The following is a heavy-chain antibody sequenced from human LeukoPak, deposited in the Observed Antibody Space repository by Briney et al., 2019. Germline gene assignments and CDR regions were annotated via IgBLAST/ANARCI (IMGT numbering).Heavy chain of an antibody. V-gene: IGHV3-23*01. D-gene: IGHD4-17*01. J-gene: IGHJ4*02. CDR3: AKDRTMTGADYGDYTDY. Sequence: GGSLRLSCAASGFTFSSYAMSWVRQAPGKGLEWVSAISGSGGSTYYADSMKGRFTISRDNSKNTLYLQMNSLRAEDTAVYYCAKDRTMTGADYGDYTDYWGQGTLVTVSS. CDR2: ISGSGGST. CDR1: GFTFSSYA.